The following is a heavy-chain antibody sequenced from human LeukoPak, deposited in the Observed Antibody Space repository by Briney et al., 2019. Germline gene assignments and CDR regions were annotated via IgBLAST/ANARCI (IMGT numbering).Heavy chain of an antibody. J-gene: IGHJ4*02. D-gene: IGHD6-6*01. CDR1: GFTFTTYA. CDR2: ISGSGGST. Sequence: GGSLRLSCAASGFTFTTYAMSWVRQAPGKGLEWVSHISGSGGSTYSADSVKGRFTISRDNSKNTLYLQMNSLRAEDTAVYYCAKDLTYSSSSWFDYWGQGTLVTVSS. V-gene: IGHV3-23*01. CDR3: AKDLTYSSSSWFDY.